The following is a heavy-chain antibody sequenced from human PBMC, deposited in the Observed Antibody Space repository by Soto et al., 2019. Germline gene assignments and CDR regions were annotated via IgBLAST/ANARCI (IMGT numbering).Heavy chain of an antibody. CDR3: ARSDYNWNYVDMDV. Sequence: NHGESLKISCKGSGYSFTSYWISWVRQMPGKGLEWMGRIDPSDSYTNYSPSFQGHVTISADKSISTAYLQWSSLKASDTAMYYCARSDYNWNYVDMDVWGQGTTVTVSS. J-gene: IGHJ6*02. CDR2: IDPSDSYT. D-gene: IGHD1-20*01. CDR1: GYSFTSYW. V-gene: IGHV5-10-1*01.